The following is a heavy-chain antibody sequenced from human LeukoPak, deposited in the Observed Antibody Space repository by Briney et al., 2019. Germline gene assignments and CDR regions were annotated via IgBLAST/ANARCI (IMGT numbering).Heavy chain of an antibody. V-gene: IGHV4-34*01. J-gene: IGHJ4*02. CDR1: GGSFSGYY. D-gene: IGHD3-10*01. CDR3: ARGRPWFGDPPVDY. CDR2: INHSGST. Sequence: SETLSLTCAVYGGSFSGYYWSWIRQPPGKGLEWIGEINHSGSTNYNPSLKSRVTISVDTSKSQFSLKLSSVTAADTAVYYCARGRPWFGDPPVDYWGQGTLVTVSS.